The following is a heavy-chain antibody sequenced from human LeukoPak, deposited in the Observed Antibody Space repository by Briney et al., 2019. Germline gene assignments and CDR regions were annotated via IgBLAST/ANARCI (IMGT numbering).Heavy chain of an antibody. CDR2: IYHSGST. CDR3: ARDFFNRYSSSWYRDDTNYYMDV. D-gene: IGHD6-13*01. CDR1: DYSISSGYY. V-gene: IGHV4-38-2*02. J-gene: IGHJ6*03. Sequence: PSETLSLTCTVSDYSISSGYYWGWIRQPPGKGLEWIGSIYHSGSTYYNPSLKSRVTISVDTSKNQFSLKLSSVTAADTAVYYCARDFFNRYSSSWYRDDTNYYMDVWGKGTTVTVSS.